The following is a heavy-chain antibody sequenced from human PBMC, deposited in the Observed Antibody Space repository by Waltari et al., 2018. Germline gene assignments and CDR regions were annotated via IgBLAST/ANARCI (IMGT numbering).Heavy chain of an antibody. CDR3: ASTDYGDYTFDY. Sequence: QVQLQESGPGLVKPSETLSLTCTVSGGSISSHYWSWIRQPPGKGLEWIGYIYYIGRTNYNPALKSRGTISVDTSKNQFSLKLSSVTAADTAVYYCASTDYGDYTFDYWGQGTLVTVSS. CDR2: IYYIGRT. CDR1: GGSISSHY. D-gene: IGHD4-17*01. V-gene: IGHV4-59*11. J-gene: IGHJ4*02.